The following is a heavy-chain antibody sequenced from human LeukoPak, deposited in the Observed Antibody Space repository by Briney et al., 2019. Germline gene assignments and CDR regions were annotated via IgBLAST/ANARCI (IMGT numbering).Heavy chain of an antibody. Sequence: GGSLRLSCVTSGFTFSSYGMHWVRQVPGKGLEWVAVISYDAEGDYHVDSVKGRFTISRDNSKNTLYLQMNSLRAEDTAVYYCAKFEAAAEDYWGQGTLVTVSS. J-gene: IGHJ4*02. V-gene: IGHV3-30*18. D-gene: IGHD6-13*01. CDR2: ISYDAEGD. CDR3: AKFEAAAEDY. CDR1: GFTFSSYG.